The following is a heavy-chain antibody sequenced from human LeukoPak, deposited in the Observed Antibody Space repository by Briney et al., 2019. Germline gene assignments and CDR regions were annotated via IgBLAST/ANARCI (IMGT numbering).Heavy chain of an antibody. J-gene: IGHJ4*02. CDR2: INTDGSST. CDR3: ARSGGSSSLGY. D-gene: IGHD6-6*01. V-gene: IGHV3-74*01. CDR1: GFTFSSYW. Sequence: GGSLRLSCAASGFTFSSYWMHWVRQAPGKGLGWVSHINTDGSSTTYADSVKGRLTISRDNAKNTLYLQMNSLRAEDTAVYYCARSGGSSSLGYWGQGTLVTVSS.